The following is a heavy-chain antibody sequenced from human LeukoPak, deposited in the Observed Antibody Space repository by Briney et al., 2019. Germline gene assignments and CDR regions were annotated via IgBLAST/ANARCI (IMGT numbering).Heavy chain of an antibody. CDR2: IYDSGST. J-gene: IGHJ4*02. CDR3: ARDNPAGGGYYTEFDY. V-gene: IGHV4-39*02. CDR1: GGSIRSSYYY. Sequence: SETLSLTCTVSGGSIRSSYYYWGWIRQPPGKGLEWIGSIYDSGSTYYNPSLKSRVTISVDTSKNQFSLKLSSVTAADTAVYYCARDNPAGGGYYTEFDYWGQGTLVTVSS. D-gene: IGHD3-22*01.